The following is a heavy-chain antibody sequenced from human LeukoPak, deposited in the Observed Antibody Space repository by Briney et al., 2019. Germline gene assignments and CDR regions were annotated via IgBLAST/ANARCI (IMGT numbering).Heavy chain of an antibody. Sequence: GGSLRLSCAASGFTFSSYGMHWVRQAPGKGLEWVAVISYDGSNKYYADSVKGRFTISRDNSKNTLYLQMNSLRAEDTAVYYCAKEIRRYYFDYWGQGTLVTVSS. J-gene: IGHJ4*02. CDR2: ISYDGSNK. V-gene: IGHV3-30*18. CDR3: AKEIRRYYFDY. CDR1: GFTFSSYG.